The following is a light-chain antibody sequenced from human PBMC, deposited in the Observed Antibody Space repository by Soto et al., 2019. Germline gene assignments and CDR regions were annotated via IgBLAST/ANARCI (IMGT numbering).Light chain of an antibody. CDR1: QGISSY. J-gene: IGKJ1*01. V-gene: IGKV1-8*01. Sequence: IQMTQSPSSLSASTGDRVTITCRASQGISSYLAWYQQKPGKAPKLLIYDASSLESGVPSRFSGSGSGTEFTLTISSLQPDDFATYYCQQYNSYSWTFGQGTKVDIK. CDR3: QQYNSYSWT. CDR2: DAS.